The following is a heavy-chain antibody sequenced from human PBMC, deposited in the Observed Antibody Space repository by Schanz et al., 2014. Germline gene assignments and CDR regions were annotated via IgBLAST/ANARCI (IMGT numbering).Heavy chain of an antibody. D-gene: IGHD6-13*01. CDR2: ISNSGTYT. CDR3: TTQQLGSHYLYGMDV. Sequence: VQLLESGGGLVQPGGSLRLSCAASGFTFSDYYMTWMRQAPGKGLEWISYISNSGTYTKYADSVKGRFVISRDNARSSLYLQMSSLRDGDTAVYYCTTQQLGSHYLYGMDVWGQGTTVTVS. J-gene: IGHJ6*02. V-gene: IGHV3-11*03. CDR1: GFTFSDYY.